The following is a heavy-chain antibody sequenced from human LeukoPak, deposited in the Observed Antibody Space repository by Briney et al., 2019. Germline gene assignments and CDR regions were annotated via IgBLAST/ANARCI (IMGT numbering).Heavy chain of an antibody. CDR2: ISYDGSNK. CDR3: VKGQYYYDKSDYYYGMDV. Sequence: GGSLRLSCAASGFTFSSNGMHWVRQAPGKGLEWVAVISYDGSNKYYADSVKGRFTISRDNSKDTLYLQMNSLRAEDTAVYYCVKGQYYYDKSDYYYGMDVWGQGTTVTVSS. CDR1: GFTFSSNG. V-gene: IGHV3-30*18. D-gene: IGHD3-22*01. J-gene: IGHJ6*02.